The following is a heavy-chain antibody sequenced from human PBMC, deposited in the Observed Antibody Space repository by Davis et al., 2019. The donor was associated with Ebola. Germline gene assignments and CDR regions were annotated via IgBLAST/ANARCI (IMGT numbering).Heavy chain of an antibody. CDR2: ISGSGGST. Sequence: GESLKISCAASGFTFSSFPMSWVRQAPGKGLEWVSSISGSGGSTYYADSVKGRFTISRDNSKNTLYLQMNNLRAEDTAVYYCAKDRLAFDLWGQGTMVTVSS. V-gene: IGHV3-23*01. CDR3: AKDRLAFDL. CDR1: GFTFSSFP. D-gene: IGHD6-19*01. J-gene: IGHJ3*01.